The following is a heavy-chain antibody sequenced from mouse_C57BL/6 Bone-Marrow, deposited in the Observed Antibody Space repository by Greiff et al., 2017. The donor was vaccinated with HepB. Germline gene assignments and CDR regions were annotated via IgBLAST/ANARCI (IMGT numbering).Heavy chain of an antibody. Sequence: QVHVKQSGPGLVQPSQSLSITCTVSGFSLTSYGVHWVRQSPGKGLEWLGVIWSGGSTDYNAAFISRLSISKDNSKSQVFFKMNSLQADDTAIYYCARSPLYGSRGWYFDVWGTGTTVTVSS. D-gene: IGHD1-1*01. V-gene: IGHV2-2*01. CDR2: IWSGGST. CDR1: GFSLTSYG. J-gene: IGHJ1*03. CDR3: ARSPLYGSRGWYFDV.